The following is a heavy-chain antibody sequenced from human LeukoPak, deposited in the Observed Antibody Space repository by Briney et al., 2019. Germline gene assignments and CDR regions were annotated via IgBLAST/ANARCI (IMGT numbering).Heavy chain of an antibody. CDR3: ARGHSRATITWIDY. V-gene: IGHV1-2*02. J-gene: IGHJ4*02. CDR1: GYSFTGYN. D-gene: IGHD1-26*01. CDR2: INPDSGCT. Sequence: GASLKVSWKASGYSFTGYNIHWVRQAPGQGLEWMGWINPDSGCTNYAQKFQGRVTMTRDTSISTAYMELSRLRSEDAAVYYCARGHSRATITWIDYWGQGTLVTVSS.